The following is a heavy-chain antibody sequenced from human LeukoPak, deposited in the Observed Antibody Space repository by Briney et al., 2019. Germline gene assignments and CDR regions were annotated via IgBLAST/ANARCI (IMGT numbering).Heavy chain of an antibody. D-gene: IGHD3-3*01. Sequence: SVKVSCTASGYTFTNYAMHWVRQAPGQGLEWMGGIIPIFGTANYAQKFQGRVTITADESTSTAYMELSSLRSEDTAVYYCARPTPRLRFFYYYGMDVWGQGTTVTVSS. CDR1: GYTFTNYA. CDR2: IIPIFGTA. V-gene: IGHV1-69*13. J-gene: IGHJ6*02. CDR3: ARPTPRLRFFYYYGMDV.